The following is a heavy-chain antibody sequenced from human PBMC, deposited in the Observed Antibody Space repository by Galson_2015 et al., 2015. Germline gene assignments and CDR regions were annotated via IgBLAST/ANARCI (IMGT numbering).Heavy chain of an antibody. CDR3: AKTTVAAGSSWYMDA. Sequence: SLRLSCAASAFAFSIYEVNWLRQAPGKGLEWVSYITSTGDTTYYADSVKGRFTVSRDNAKNSLFLQMNSLRAEDTALYYCAKTTVAAGSSWYMDAWGKGTTVTVSS. CDR2: ITSTGDTT. CDR1: AFAFSIYE. D-gene: IGHD4-23*01. J-gene: IGHJ6*03. V-gene: IGHV3-48*03.